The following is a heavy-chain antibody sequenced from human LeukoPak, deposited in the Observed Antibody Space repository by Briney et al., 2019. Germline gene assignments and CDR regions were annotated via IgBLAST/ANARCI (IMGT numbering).Heavy chain of an antibody. CDR3: ARDLPDCSGGSCYSPLHY. Sequence: ASVKVSCKASGYTFTSYYMHWARQAPGQGLEWMGIINPSGGSTSYAQKFQGRVTMTRDTSTSTVYMELSSLRSEDTAVYYCARDLPDCSGGSCYSPLHYWGQGTLVTVSS. CDR1: GYTFTSYY. D-gene: IGHD2-15*01. CDR2: INPSGGST. V-gene: IGHV1-46*01. J-gene: IGHJ4*02.